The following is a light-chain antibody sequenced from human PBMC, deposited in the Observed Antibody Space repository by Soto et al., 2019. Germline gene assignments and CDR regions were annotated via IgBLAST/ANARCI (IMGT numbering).Light chain of an antibody. Sequence: DIQMTQSPSSLSASAGDRVTITCRASQGISSHLNRYQQKPGKAPKHLINAASSLQSGVQSRFSGSGSGTDFTFSINILQPEDFATYYCQQGYSTPQTFGQGTKVDIK. CDR1: QGISSH. J-gene: IGKJ1*01. CDR3: QQGYSTPQT. V-gene: IGKV1-39*01. CDR2: AAS.